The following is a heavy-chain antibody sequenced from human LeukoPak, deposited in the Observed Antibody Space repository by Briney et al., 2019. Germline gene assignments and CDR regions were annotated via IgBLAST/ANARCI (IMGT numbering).Heavy chain of an antibody. CDR3: AKDRLLWFGEPSPLDY. Sequence: QSGGSLRLSCAASGFTFSSYAMSWVRQAPGKGGVCVCSISGSGGSTYYADSVKGRFTISRDNSKNTLYLQMNSLRAEDTAVYYCAKDRLLWFGEPSPLDYWGQGTLVTVSS. CDR2: ISGSGGST. J-gene: IGHJ4*02. CDR1: GFTFSSYA. D-gene: IGHD3-10*01. V-gene: IGHV3-23*01.